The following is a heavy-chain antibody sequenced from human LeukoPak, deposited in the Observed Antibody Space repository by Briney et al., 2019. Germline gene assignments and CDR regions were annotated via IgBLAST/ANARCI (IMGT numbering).Heavy chain of an antibody. V-gene: IGHV3-53*01. CDR2: IYSGGST. J-gene: IGHJ4*02. CDR3: ARGGIDVYSRTRRLDY. Sequence: GGSLRLSCAASGLTVSSNYMSWVRQAPGRGLEWVSVIYSGGSTYYADSVKGRFTISRDTSNNTLYLQMNSLRAEDTAVYYCARGGIDVYSRTRRLDYWGQGTLVTVSS. CDR1: GLTVSSNY. D-gene: IGHD4-11*01.